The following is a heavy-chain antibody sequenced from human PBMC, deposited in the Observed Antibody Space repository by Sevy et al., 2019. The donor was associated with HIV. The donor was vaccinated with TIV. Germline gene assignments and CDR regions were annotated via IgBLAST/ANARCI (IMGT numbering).Heavy chain of an antibody. CDR1: GFTFDDYA. CDR2: ISWNSGSL. V-gene: IGHV3-9*01. CDR3: AKDIFQARGIAAAGPKNYYGMDV. D-gene: IGHD6-13*01. J-gene: IGHJ6*02. Sequence: GGSLRLSCAASGFTFDDYAMHWVRQAPGKGLEWVSGISWNSGSLGYADSVKGRFTISRDNAKNSLYLQMNSLRAEDTALYYCAKDIFQARGIAAAGPKNYYGMDVWGQGTTVTVSS.